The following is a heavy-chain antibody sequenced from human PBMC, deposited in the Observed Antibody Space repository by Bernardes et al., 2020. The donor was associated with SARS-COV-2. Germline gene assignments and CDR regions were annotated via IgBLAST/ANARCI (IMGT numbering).Heavy chain of an antibody. V-gene: IGHV3-30-3*01. CDR2: APHGTYSI. CDR1: GFTFRDFA. J-gene: IGHJ4*02. CDR3: ARDASLIPFDH. Sequence: VRSLILSCAASGFTFRDFAMHWVRQIPGQRPEWVAVAPHGTYSIYYADSVKGRFTVSRDNFQNTVYLQMNSLKVEDAAIYYCARDASLIPFDHWGQGTLVTVSS.